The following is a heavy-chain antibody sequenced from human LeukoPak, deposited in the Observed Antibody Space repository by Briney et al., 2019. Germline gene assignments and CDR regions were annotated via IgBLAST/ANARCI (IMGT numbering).Heavy chain of an antibody. CDR2: ISAYNGNT. Sequence: ASVKVSCKASGYTFTSYGISWVRQAPGQGLEWMGWISAYNGNTNYAQKFQGRVTITADESTSTAYMELSSLRSEDTAVYYCARGGGTGTTDSFDYWGQGTLVTVSS. V-gene: IGHV1-18*01. J-gene: IGHJ4*02. CDR1: GYTFTSYG. D-gene: IGHD1-7*01. CDR3: ARGGGTGTTDSFDY.